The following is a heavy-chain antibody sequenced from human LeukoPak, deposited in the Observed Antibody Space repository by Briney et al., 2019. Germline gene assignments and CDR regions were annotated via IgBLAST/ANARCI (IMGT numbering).Heavy chain of an antibody. CDR2: ISSSGGST. CDR3: AKDRSKGAFDI. CDR1: GFTFSSYA. V-gene: IGHV3-23*01. Sequence: GGSLRLPCAASGFTFSSYAMTWVRQAPGKGLEWVSSISSSGGSTYYADSVRGRFTISRDNSKNTLYLQMNSLRAEDTAVYYCAKDRSKGAFDIWGQGTMVTVSS. J-gene: IGHJ3*02.